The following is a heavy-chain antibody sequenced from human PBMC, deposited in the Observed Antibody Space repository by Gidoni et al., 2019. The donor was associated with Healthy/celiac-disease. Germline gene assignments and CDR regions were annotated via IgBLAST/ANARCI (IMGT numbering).Heavy chain of an antibody. CDR3: ARDIVRYCSSTSCSVSRYYYYYMDV. V-gene: IGHV3-7*01. Sequence: EVQLVESGGGLVQPGGSLRLSCAASGFTFSSYWMSWVRQAPGKGLEWVANIKQDGREKYYVDSVKGRFTISRDNAKNSLYLQMNSLRAEDTAVYYCARDIVRYCSSTSCSVSRYYYYYMDVWGKGTTVTVSS. CDR2: IKQDGREK. J-gene: IGHJ6*03. D-gene: IGHD2-2*01. CDR1: GFTFSSYW.